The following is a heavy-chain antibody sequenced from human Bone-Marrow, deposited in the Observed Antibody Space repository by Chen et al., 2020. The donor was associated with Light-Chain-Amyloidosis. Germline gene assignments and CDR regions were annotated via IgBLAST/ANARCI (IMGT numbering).Heavy chain of an antibody. CDR2: IYPDDSDA. CDR1: GYTFPNYW. D-gene: IGHD5-12*01. V-gene: IGHV5-51*01. J-gene: IGHJ4*02. CDR3: ARRRDGYNFDY. Sequence: EVQLEQSGPEVKKHGESLKISCKGSGYTFPNYWIGWGRQMPGKGLEWMGVIYPDDSDARYSPSFEGQVTIPADKSITTAYLQWRSLKASDTAMYYCARRRDGYNFDYWGQGTLVTVSS.